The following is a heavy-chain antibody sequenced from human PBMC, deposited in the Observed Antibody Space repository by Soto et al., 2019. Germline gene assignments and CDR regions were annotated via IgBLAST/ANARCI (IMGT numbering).Heavy chain of an antibody. V-gene: IGHV3-30*18. CDR1: GFTFSSYG. Sequence: PGGSLRLSCAASGFTFSSYGRHWVRQAPGKGLEWVAVISYDGSNKYYADSVKGRFTISRDNSKNTLYLQMNSLRAEDTAVFYCAKERSSGWSLDYWGQGTLVTVSS. CDR2: ISYDGSNK. CDR3: AKERSSGWSLDY. D-gene: IGHD6-19*01. J-gene: IGHJ4*02.